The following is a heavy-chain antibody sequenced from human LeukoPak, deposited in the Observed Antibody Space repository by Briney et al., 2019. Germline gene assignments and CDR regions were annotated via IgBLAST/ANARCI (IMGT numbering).Heavy chain of an antibody. CDR1: GFTFSSYA. CDR3: AKDTALMTVTTYDY. Sequence: QPGGSLRLSCAASGFTFSSYAVSWVRQAPGKGLEWVSAISGSGGSTYYADSVKGRFTISRDNSKNMLYLQMNSLRAEDTAVYYCAKDTALMTVTTYDYWGQGTLVTVSS. V-gene: IGHV3-23*01. D-gene: IGHD4-17*01. CDR2: ISGSGGST. J-gene: IGHJ4*02.